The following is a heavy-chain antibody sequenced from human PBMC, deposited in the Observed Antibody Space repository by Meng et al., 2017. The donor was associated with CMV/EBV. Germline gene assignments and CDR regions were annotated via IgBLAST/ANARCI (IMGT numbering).Heavy chain of an antibody. J-gene: IGHJ4*02. CDR2: IYYSGST. Sequence: VRRQASGPGLGNPSQTRSLTCTVAGGSISSGDYYWSWIRQPPGKGLEWIGYIYYSGSTYYNPSLKSRVTISVDTSKNQFSLKLSSVTAADTAVYYCARTGEYPTFDYWGQGTLVTVSS. CDR1: GGSISSGDYY. V-gene: IGHV4-30-4*08. CDR3: ARTGEYPTFDY. D-gene: IGHD2/OR15-2a*01.